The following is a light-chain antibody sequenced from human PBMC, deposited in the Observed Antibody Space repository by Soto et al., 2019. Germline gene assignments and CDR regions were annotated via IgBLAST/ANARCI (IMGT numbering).Light chain of an antibody. CDR1: TSDVGSYNL. Sequence: QSALTQPASVSGSPGQSITISCTGTTSDVGSYNLVSWYQHHPGKAPKLMIYEGSKRPSGVSDRFSGSKSDNTASLTISGLQAEDEADYYCCSFAGSGSVVFGGGTKLTVL. V-gene: IGLV2-23*01. CDR2: EGS. CDR3: CSFAGSGSVV. J-gene: IGLJ2*01.